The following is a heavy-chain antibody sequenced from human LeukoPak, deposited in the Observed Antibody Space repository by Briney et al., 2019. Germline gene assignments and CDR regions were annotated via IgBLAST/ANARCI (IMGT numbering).Heavy chain of an antibody. CDR1: GFAFSSFA. CDR2: ISGSGGST. V-gene: IGHV3-23*01. Sequence: PGGSLRLSCAASGFAFSSFAMSWVRQAPGKGLEWVSSISGSGGSTYYADSVKGRFTISRDGSKNTLYVQMNSLRAEDTDVYYCAKGVGTNKGGYYFDYWGQGTPVTVSS. D-gene: IGHD1-26*01. J-gene: IGHJ4*02. CDR3: AKGVGTNKGGYYFDY.